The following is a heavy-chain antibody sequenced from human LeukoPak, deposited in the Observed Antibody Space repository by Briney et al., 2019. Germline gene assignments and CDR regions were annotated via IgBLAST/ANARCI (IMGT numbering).Heavy chain of an antibody. J-gene: IGHJ4*02. CDR1: GGSISSYY. Sequence: SETLSLTCTVSGGSISSYYWSWIRQPPGKGLEWIGYIYYSGSTNYNPSLKSRPTISVDTSKNQFSLKLSSVTAADTAVYYCARAGYSSGWSRGERPAFDYWGQGTLVTVSS. CDR3: ARAGYSSGWSRGERPAFDY. V-gene: IGHV4-59*08. D-gene: IGHD6-19*01. CDR2: IYYSGST.